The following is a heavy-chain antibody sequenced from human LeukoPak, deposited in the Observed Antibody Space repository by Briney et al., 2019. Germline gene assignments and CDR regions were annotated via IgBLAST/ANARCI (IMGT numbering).Heavy chain of an antibody. Sequence: PGRSLRLSCAASGFTFSSYAMHWVRQAPGKGLEWVAVIPYDGSNKYYADSVKGRFTISRDNSKNTLYLQMNSLRAEDTAVYYCARDRSSGWYYFDYWGQGTLVTVSS. CDR3: ARDRSSGWYYFDY. V-gene: IGHV3-30*04. D-gene: IGHD6-19*01. J-gene: IGHJ4*02. CDR1: GFTFSSYA. CDR2: IPYDGSNK.